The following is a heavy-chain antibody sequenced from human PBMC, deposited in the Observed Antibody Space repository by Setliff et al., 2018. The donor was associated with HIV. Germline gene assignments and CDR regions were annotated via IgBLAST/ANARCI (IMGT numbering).Heavy chain of an antibody. V-gene: IGHV5-51*01. D-gene: IGHD6-19*01. CDR3: ARRRGSGWDSNSAFDI. CDR2: IYPGDFDT. CDR1: GYSFTNYW. Sequence: GESLKISCKGSGYSFTNYWIGWVRQMPGKGLEWMGIIYPGDFDTRYSPSFQGHVTISADKSISTSYLQWSSLKASDTAMYYCARRRGSGWDSNSAFDIWGQGTMVTVSS. J-gene: IGHJ3*02.